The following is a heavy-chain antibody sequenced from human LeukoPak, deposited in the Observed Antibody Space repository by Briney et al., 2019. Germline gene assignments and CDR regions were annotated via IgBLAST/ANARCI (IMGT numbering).Heavy chain of an antibody. CDR1: GFTFSNAW. J-gene: IGHJ4*02. Sequence: GGSLRLSCAASGFTFSNAWMNWVRQAPGKGLEWVGRIKGKTDGGTTDYAASVKGRFTISRDDSKNTLYLQMNSLKTEDTAVYYCTTDPHASGWYGGCWGQGTLVTVSS. CDR3: TTDPHASGWYGGC. CDR2: IKGKTDGGTT. V-gene: IGHV3-15*07. D-gene: IGHD6-19*01.